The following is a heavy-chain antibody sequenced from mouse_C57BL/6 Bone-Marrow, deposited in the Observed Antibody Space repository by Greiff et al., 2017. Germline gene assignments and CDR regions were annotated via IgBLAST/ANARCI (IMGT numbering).Heavy chain of an antibody. J-gene: IGHJ3*01. V-gene: IGHV7-1*01. D-gene: IGHD1-1*01. Sequence: EVKVVESGGGLVQSGRSLRLSCATSGFTFSDFYMEWVRQAPGKGLAWIAVRRNKANDYITEYRSSVKGRLIVSSDPSQSILYLQKNALRAEDTAIYYCSRDTTVVPFAYWGKGTLVTVSA. CDR2: RRNKANDYIT. CDR3: SRDTTVVPFAY. CDR1: GFTFSDFY.